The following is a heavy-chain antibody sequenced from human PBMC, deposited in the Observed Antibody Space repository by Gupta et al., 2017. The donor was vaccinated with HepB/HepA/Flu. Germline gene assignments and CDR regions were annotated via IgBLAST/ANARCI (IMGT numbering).Heavy chain of an antibody. D-gene: IGHD6-13*01. Sequence: EVQLVEPGGDLVQPGRSLRLSCAASGFTFDDYAMHWVRQVPGKGLEWVSGISWNSGTIGYADSVKGRFTISRDNAKNSLYLQMNSLRAEDTAFYYCAKDLQQLVLAYYNGMDVWGQGTTVTVSS. CDR2: ISWNSGTI. CDR3: AKDLQQLVLAYYNGMDV. J-gene: IGHJ6*02. CDR1: GFTFDDYA. V-gene: IGHV3-9*01.